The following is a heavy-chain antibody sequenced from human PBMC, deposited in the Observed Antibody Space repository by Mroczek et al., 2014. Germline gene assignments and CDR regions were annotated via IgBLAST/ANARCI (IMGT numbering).Heavy chain of an antibody. Sequence: QVTLKESGPTLVKPTQTLTLTCTFSGFSLSTSGVGVGWIRQPPGKALEWLALIYWNDDKRYSPSLKSRLTITKDTSKNQVVLTMTNMDPVDTATYYCAHMAPPLLYYYDSSGYFLYWGQGTLVTVSS. CDR1: GFSLSTSGVG. CDR3: AHMAPPLLYYYDSSGYFLY. D-gene: IGHD3-22*01. J-gene: IGHJ4*02. CDR2: IYWNDDK. V-gene: IGHV2-5*01.